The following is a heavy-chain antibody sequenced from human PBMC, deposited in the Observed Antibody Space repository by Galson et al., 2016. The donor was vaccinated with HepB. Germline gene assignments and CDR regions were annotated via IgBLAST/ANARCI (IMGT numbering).Heavy chain of an antibody. J-gene: IGHJ6*02. CDR3: TTRGGYAYGFHLSDLSRYDVDV. Sequence: VTVSCKASGGTFKTYAFSWVRQAPGEGLEWMGGVIPLFGTANYAQRFQGRVTITADESTTTAYMELTSLTSEDTAVYYCTTRGGYAYGFHLSDLSRYDVDVWGQGTTVTVSS. V-gene: IGHV1-69*13. CDR1: GGTFKTYA. D-gene: IGHD5-18*01. CDR2: VIPLFGTA.